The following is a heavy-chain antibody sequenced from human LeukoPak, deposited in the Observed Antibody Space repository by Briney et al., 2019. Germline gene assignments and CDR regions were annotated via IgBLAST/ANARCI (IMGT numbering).Heavy chain of an antibody. CDR1: GYTFTNYD. J-gene: IGHJ6*01. Sequence: EASVKVSCKASGYTFTNYDINWVRQATGQGLGWMGWMNPNSGNTGYAQKFQDRVTMTRNTSISTADMELTRLTSEDTAVYYCARGDSGYFFYYGLDVWGQGTTVTVSS. CDR2: MNPNSGNT. CDR3: ARGDSGYFFYYGLDV. D-gene: IGHD3-10*01. V-gene: IGHV1-8*01.